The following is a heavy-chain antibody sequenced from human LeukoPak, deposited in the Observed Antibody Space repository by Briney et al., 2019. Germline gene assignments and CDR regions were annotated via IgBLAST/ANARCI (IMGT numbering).Heavy chain of an antibody. Sequence: GASVKVSCKASGYTFTDYYIHWVRQAPGQGLEWMGIINPSGGSTSYAQKFQGRVTMTRDTSTSTVYMELSSLRSEDTAVYYCASENTAMAYSFDYWGQGTLVTVSS. J-gene: IGHJ4*02. CDR3: ASENTAMAYSFDY. CDR1: GYTFTDYY. CDR2: INPSGGST. V-gene: IGHV1-46*01. D-gene: IGHD5-18*01.